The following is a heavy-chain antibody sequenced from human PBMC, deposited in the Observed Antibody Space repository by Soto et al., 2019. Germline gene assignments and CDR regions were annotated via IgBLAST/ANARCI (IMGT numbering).Heavy chain of an antibody. CDR3: ASLSSSNTSSCLHY. V-gene: IGHV5-51*01. CDR1: AYSFTRNW. J-gene: IGHJ4*02. D-gene: IGHD2-8*01. Sequence: GESRKISCQGSAYSFTRNWVVWVRQMPGKGLEWIGLIYADDSDTKYSPSFQGQVTISVDKSISTAYLQWISLKASDTAIYYCASLSSSNTSSCLHYCGQATLGTVSS. CDR2: IYADDSDT.